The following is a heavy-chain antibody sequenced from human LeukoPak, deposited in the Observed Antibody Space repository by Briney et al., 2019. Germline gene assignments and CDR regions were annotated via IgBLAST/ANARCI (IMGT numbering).Heavy chain of an antibody. J-gene: IGHJ5*02. V-gene: IGHV4-31*03. Sequence: SQTLSLTCTVSGGSISSGGYYWSWIRQHPGKGLEWIGYIYYSGSTYYNPSPKSRVTISVDTSKNQFSLRLSSVTAADTAVYYCARPKEITFGNPSWFDPWGQGTLVTVSS. CDR3: ARPKEITFGNPSWFDP. D-gene: IGHD3-16*01. CDR2: IYYSGST. CDR1: GGSISSGGYY.